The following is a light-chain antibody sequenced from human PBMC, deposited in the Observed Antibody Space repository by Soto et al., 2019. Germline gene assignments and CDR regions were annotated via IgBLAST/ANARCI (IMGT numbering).Light chain of an antibody. CDR2: DAS. J-gene: IGKJ1*01. Sequence: EIVLTQSPATLSLSPGERATLSCRASQSVSSYLAWYQQKPGQAPRLLIYDASNMATGIPARFSGSGSGTDFTLTSSSLETEEFAVYYCQQRSNWPKTFGQGTKVEIK. CDR3: QQRSNWPKT. V-gene: IGKV3-11*01. CDR1: QSVSSY.